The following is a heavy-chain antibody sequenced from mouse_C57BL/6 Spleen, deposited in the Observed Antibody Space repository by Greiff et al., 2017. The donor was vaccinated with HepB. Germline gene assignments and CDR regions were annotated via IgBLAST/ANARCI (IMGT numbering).Heavy chain of an antibody. Sequence: VQLQQPGAELVMPGASVKLSCKASGYTFTSYWMHWVKQRPGQGLEWIGEIDPSDSYTNYNQKFKGKSTLTVDKSSSTAYMQLSSLTSEDSAVYYCARELRLRRYAMDYWGQGTSVTVSS. V-gene: IGHV1-69*01. D-gene: IGHD3-2*02. J-gene: IGHJ4*01. CDR3: ARELRLRRYAMDY. CDR1: GYTFTSYW. CDR2: IDPSDSYT.